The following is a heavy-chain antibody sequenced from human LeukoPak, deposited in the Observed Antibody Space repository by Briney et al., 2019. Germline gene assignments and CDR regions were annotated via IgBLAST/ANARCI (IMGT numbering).Heavy chain of an antibody. CDR1: GFTFSNAW. V-gene: IGHV3-15*07. CDR3: TTVRGLETYYDFWSGYDAFDI. J-gene: IGHJ3*02. Sequence: GGSLRLSCAASGFTFSNAWMNWVRQAPEKGLEWVGRIKSKTDGGTTDYAAPVKGRFTISRDDSKNTLYLQMNSLKTEDTAVYYCTTVRGLETYYDFWSGYDAFDIWGQGTMVTVSS. D-gene: IGHD3-3*01. CDR2: IKSKTDGGTT.